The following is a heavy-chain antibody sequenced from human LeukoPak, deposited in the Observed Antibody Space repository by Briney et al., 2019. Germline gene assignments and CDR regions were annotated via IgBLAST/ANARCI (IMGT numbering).Heavy chain of an antibody. CDR2: IKHDGSEK. Sequence: GGSRRLSCAAFGFTFSRYWMSWVRQAPGKRLEWVANIKHDGSEKYYVDSVKGRFTISRDNAKNSLSLQMNSLRVEDTTLYYCARESDHSNYPGTFDHWGPGTLVAVSS. J-gene: IGHJ4*02. CDR3: ARESDHSNYPGTFDH. V-gene: IGHV3-7*01. CDR1: GFTFSRYW. D-gene: IGHD4-11*01.